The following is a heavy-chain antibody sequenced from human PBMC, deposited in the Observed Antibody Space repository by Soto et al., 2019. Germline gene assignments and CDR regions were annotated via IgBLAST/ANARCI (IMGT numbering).Heavy chain of an antibody. CDR2: ISAAGDP. CDR3: ARTDRDFYGLDV. CDR1: GFTFRNYD. J-gene: IGHJ6*02. Sequence: EVQLVESGGGLVQPGGSLRLSCAASGFTFRNYDMHWVRQGTGKGLEWVSGISAAGDPDYADSVEGRFTISRENAQNSFFLQMNRLSVGDTAVYYCARTDRDFYGLDVWGQGTTVIVSS. V-gene: IGHV3-13*05.